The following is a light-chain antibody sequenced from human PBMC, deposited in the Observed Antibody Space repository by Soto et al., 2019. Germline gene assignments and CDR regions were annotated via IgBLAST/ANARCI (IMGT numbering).Light chain of an antibody. J-gene: IGLJ3*02. Sequence: QSVLTQPASVSGSPGQSITISCTGTSSDVGSYNLVSWYQQYPGKAPKLMIYEVNKRPSGVSNRFSGSKSGDTASLTISGLQAEDEADYYCCSYAGSITWVFGGGTKLTVL. CDR2: EVN. CDR3: CSYAGSITWV. CDR1: SSDVGSYNL. V-gene: IGLV2-23*02.